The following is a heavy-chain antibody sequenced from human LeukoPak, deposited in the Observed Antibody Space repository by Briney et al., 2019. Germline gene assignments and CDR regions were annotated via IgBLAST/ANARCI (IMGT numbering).Heavy chain of an antibody. V-gene: IGHV3-23*01. CDR3: AKDEEYYYDSSPPDY. CDR1: GFTFSTYA. Sequence: GGSLRLSCAASGFTFSTYAMSWVRQAPGKGLEWVSAISGGGGSTYYADSVKGRFTISRDTSKNTLYLQMNSLRVEDTAVYYCAKDEEYYYDSSPPDYWGQGTLVTVSS. J-gene: IGHJ4*02. CDR2: ISGGGGST. D-gene: IGHD3-22*01.